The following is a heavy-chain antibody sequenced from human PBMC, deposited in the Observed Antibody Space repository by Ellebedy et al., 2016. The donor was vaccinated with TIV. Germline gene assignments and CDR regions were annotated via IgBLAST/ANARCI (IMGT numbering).Heavy chain of an antibody. CDR2: ITHSGST. Sequence: MPGGSLRLSCAVSGGSFSGYYWSWIRPPPGTGLEWIGEITHSGSTNYNPSLKSRVTISVDTSKNQFSLNLRSVTAADTAVYYCARGLARDYWGQGTLVTVSS. CDR3: ARGLARDY. CDR1: GGSFSGYY. V-gene: IGHV4-34*01. J-gene: IGHJ4*02.